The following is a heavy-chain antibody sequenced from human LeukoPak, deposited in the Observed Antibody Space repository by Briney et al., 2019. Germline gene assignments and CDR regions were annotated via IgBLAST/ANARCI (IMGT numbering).Heavy chain of an antibody. V-gene: IGHV4-34*01. D-gene: IGHD4-17*01. CDR1: GGSFSGYY. Sequence: SETLSLTCAVYGGSFSGYYWSWIRQPPGKGVEWIGEINHSGSTNYNPSLKSRVTISVDTSKNQFSLKLSSVTAADTAVYYCARGTMTTVTYYFDYWGQGTLVTVSS. CDR3: ARGTMTTVTYYFDY. J-gene: IGHJ4*02. CDR2: INHSGST.